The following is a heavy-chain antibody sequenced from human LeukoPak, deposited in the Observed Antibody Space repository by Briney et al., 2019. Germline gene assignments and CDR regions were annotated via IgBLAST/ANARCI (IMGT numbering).Heavy chain of an antibody. Sequence: TLSLTCTVSGGSISSYYWSWIRQPPGKGLEWIGYMYYSGSTNYNPSLKSRVTISVDTSKNQFSLKLSSVTAADTAVYYCARLRRAGWLEYYFDYWGQGTLVSVYS. CDR3: ARLRRAGWLEYYFDY. CDR1: GGSISSYY. CDR2: MYYSGST. V-gene: IGHV4-59*01. D-gene: IGHD6-19*01. J-gene: IGHJ4*02.